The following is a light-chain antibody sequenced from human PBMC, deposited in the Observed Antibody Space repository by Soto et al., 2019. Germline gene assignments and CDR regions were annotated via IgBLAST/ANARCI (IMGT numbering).Light chain of an antibody. Sequence: QSALTQPASVSGSPGQSITISCTGISSDVGGYNYVSWYQQHPGKAPKLMIYDVINRPSGVSNRFSGSKSGNTASLTISGLQAEDEADYYCSSYTSSSTGVFGGGTQLTVL. V-gene: IGLV2-14*01. CDR1: SSDVGGYNY. J-gene: IGLJ3*02. CDR2: DVI. CDR3: SSYTSSSTGV.